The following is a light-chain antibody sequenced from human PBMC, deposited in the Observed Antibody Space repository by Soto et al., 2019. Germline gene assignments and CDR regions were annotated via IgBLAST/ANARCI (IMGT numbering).Light chain of an antibody. Sequence: QSALTQPASVSGSLGQSITISCIGTSSDVGGYNFVSWYQQHPGKAPKLMIYEVSDWPSGVSDRFSGSKSGNTASLTISGLQAEDEADYDCSSYTSSTTIGVVFGGGTKLTVL. CDR3: SSYTSSTTIGVV. CDR2: EVS. V-gene: IGLV2-14*01. CDR1: SSDVGGYNF. J-gene: IGLJ2*01.